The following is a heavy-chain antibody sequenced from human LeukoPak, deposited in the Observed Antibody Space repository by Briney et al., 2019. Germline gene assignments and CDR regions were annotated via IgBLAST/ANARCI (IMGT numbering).Heavy chain of an antibody. CDR3: AKDEIGAVAGLIDY. CDR2: ISYDGSNK. CDR1: GFTFSSYG. Sequence: PGRSLRLSCAASGFTFSSYGMYWVRQAPGKGLEWVALISYDGSNKYYADPVKGRFTISRDNSKNTLYLQMNSLRAEDTAVYYCAKDEIGAVAGLIDYWGQGTLVTVSS. D-gene: IGHD6-19*01. J-gene: IGHJ4*02. V-gene: IGHV3-30*18.